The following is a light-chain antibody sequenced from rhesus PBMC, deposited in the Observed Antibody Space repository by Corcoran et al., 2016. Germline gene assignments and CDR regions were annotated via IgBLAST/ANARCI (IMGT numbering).Light chain of an antibody. CDR1: QSVSSS. J-gene: IGKJ3*01. CDR3: QQYSDWPLT. CDR2: GAS. Sequence: EIVLTQSPATLSLSPGERATLSCRASQSVSSSLAWYQQKPEQGPRVLIYGASIRATGIPDRFSGSGSWTDFTLTISSLEPEDFAVYYCQQYSDWPLTFGPGTKLDIK. V-gene: IGKV3-42*03.